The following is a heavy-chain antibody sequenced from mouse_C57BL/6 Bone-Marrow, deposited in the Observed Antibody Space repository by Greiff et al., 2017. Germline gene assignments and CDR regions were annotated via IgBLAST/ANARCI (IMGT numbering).Heavy chain of an antibody. Sequence: QVQLQQPGAELVKPGASVKMSCKASGYTFNSYWITWVKQRPGKGLEWIGDIYPGSGSTNYNEKFKSKATLTVDTSSSTAYMRLSSLTSEDSAVYYWASRDDCGSSSAMDYWGQGTSVTVSS. J-gene: IGHJ4*01. V-gene: IGHV1-55*01. CDR3: ASRDDCGSSSAMDY. D-gene: IGHD1-1*01. CDR2: IYPGSGST. CDR1: GYTFNSYW.